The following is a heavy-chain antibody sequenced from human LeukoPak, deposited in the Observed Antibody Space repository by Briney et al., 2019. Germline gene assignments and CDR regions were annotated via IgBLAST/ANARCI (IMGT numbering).Heavy chain of an antibody. CDR2: ISYDGSNK. V-gene: IGHV3-30-3*01. Sequence: GGSLRLSCAASGFTFSSYAIHWVRQAPGKGLEWVAVISYDGSNKYYADSVKGRFTISRDNSKNTLYLQVNSLRAEDTAVYYCARDASPWELLPSDAFDVWGQGTMVTVSS. CDR3: ARDASPWELLPSDAFDV. D-gene: IGHD1-26*01. CDR1: GFTFSSYA. J-gene: IGHJ3*01.